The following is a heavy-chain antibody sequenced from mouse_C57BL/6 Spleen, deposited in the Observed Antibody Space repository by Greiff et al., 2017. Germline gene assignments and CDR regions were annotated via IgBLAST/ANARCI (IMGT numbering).Heavy chain of an antibody. D-gene: IGHD3-2*02. CDR1: GYTFTSYW. V-gene: IGHV1-52*01. Sequence: QVQLQQPGAELVRPGSSVKLSYKASGYTFTSYWMHWVKQRPIQGLEWIGNIDPSDSETHYNQKFKDKATLTVDKSSSTAYMQLSSLTSEDSAVYYCARDSSGYYFDYWGQGTTLTVSS. CDR3: ARDSSGYYFDY. CDR2: IDPSDSET. J-gene: IGHJ2*01.